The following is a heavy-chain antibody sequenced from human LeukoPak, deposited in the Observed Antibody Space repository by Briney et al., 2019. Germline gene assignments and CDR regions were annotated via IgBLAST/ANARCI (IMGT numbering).Heavy chain of an antibody. J-gene: IGHJ4*02. D-gene: IGHD2-2*01. V-gene: IGHV1-24*01. CDR3: ATAGLQGYCSSTSCPFDY. CDR1: GYTLTELS. CDR2: FDPEDGET. Sequence: GASVKVSCKVSGYTLTELSMHWVRQAPGKGLEWMGGFDPEDGETIYAQKFQGRVTMTEDTSTDTAYMELSSLRSEDTAVYSCATAGLQGYCSSTSCPFDYWGQGILVTVSS.